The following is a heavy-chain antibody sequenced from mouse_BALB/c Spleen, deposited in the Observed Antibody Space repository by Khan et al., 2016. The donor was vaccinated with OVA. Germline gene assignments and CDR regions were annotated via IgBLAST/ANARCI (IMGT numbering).Heavy chain of an antibody. J-gene: IGHJ4*01. CDR2: INTHSGVP. CDR1: GYTFTTAG. D-gene: IGHD2-14*01. CDR3: ARGGAAFYRNDGVAMDS. Sequence: QIQLVQSGPELKKPGETVRISCKASGYTFTTAGMQWVQKMPGKGLKWIGWINTHSGVPKYAEDFKGRFVFSLETSASIAYLQITNLKNEDTSTYFCARGGAAFYRNDGVAMDSWGQGTSVTVSA. V-gene: IGHV9-4*02.